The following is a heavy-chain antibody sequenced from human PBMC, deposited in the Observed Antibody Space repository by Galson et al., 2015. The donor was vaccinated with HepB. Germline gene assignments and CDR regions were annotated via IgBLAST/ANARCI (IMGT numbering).Heavy chain of an antibody. CDR1: GFTFSSYS. J-gene: IGHJ3*02. D-gene: IGHD2-15*01. V-gene: IGHV3-48*01. CDR3: ASDIVAHYLIPNAFDI. Sequence: SLRLSCAASGFTFSSYSMNWVRQAPGKGLEWVSYISTSSSTIYYADSVKGRFTISRDNAKNSLYLQMNSLRAEDTAVYYCASDIVAHYLIPNAFDIWGQGTMVTVSS. CDR2: ISTSSSTI.